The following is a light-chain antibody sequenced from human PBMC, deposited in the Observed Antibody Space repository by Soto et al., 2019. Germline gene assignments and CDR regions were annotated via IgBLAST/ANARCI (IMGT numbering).Light chain of an antibody. CDR3: SSYTSINTQL. V-gene: IGLV2-14*01. CDR2: EVT. J-gene: IGLJ3*02. Sequence: QSALTQPASVSGSPGQSITISCTGASSDFGNFNYVSWYQQHPGKVPKLIIYEVTSRPSGVSSRFSGSKSDNTASLTISGLQAEDEAYYYCSSYTSINTQLFGGGTKLTVL. CDR1: SSDFGNFNY.